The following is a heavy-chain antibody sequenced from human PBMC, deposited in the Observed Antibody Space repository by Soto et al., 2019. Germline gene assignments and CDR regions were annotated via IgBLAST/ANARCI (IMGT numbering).Heavy chain of an antibody. CDR3: AKDPGGTTNNWFDP. CDR1: GFTFSSYA. Sequence: GGSLRLSCAASGFTFSSYAMIWVGQAPGKGLEWVSAISGSGGSTYYADSVKGRFTISRDNSKNTLYLQMNSLRAEDTAVYYCAKDPGGTTNNWFDPWGQGTLVTVSS. V-gene: IGHV3-23*01. D-gene: IGHD1-7*01. J-gene: IGHJ5*02. CDR2: ISGSGGST.